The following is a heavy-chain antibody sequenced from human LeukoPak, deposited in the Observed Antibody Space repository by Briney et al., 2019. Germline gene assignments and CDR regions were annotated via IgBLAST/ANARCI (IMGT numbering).Heavy chain of an antibody. Sequence: SETLSLTCTVSGGSISSGSYYWSWIRRPAGKGLEWIGRIYTSGSTNYNPSLKSRVTISVDTSKNQFSLKLSSVTAADTAVYYCARDQGNYDSSGYLDYWGQGTLVTVSS. V-gene: IGHV4-61*02. D-gene: IGHD3-22*01. CDR1: GGSISSGSYY. J-gene: IGHJ4*02. CDR3: ARDQGNYDSSGYLDY. CDR2: IYTSGST.